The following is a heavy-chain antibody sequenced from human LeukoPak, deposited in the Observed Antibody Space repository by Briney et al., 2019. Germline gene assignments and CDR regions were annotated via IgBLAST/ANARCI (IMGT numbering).Heavy chain of an antibody. CDR2: ISAYNGNT. Sequence: GASVKVSCKASGYTFTSYGISWVRQAPGQGLEWMGWISAYNGNTNYAQKLQGRVNMTTDTSTSTAYMELRSLRSDDTAVYYCARDPPPYCGGDCYSDYWGQGTLVTVSS. J-gene: IGHJ4*02. V-gene: IGHV1-18*01. CDR1: GYTFTSYG. CDR3: ARDPPPYCGGDCYSDY. D-gene: IGHD2-21*02.